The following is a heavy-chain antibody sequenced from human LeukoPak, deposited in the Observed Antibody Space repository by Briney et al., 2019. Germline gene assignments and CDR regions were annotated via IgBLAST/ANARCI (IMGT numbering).Heavy chain of an antibody. CDR1: GFTFSSYW. CDR3: AKLAAAGPSLAFDI. V-gene: IGHV3-23*01. Sequence: SGGSLRLSCAASGFTFSSYWMSWVRQAPGKGLEWVSAISGSGGSTYYADSVKGRFAISRDNSKNTLYLQMNGLRAEDTAVYYCAKLAAAGPSLAFDIWGQGTMVTVSS. CDR2: ISGSGGST. J-gene: IGHJ3*02. D-gene: IGHD6-13*01.